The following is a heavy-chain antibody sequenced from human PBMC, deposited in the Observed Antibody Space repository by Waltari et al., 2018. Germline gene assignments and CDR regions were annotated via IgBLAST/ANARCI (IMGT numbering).Heavy chain of an antibody. J-gene: IGHJ6*03. CDR2: INDSGRT. CDR3: ARGTFGVVIIPYYYYHMDV. D-gene: IGHD3-3*01. Sequence: QVQLQQWGAGLLKPSETLSLTCAVYGGSFSGTSWTCIRQSPGKGLEWIGEINDSGRTKYKPSLKSRVTISIDTSKNQFSLRLSSVTAADRAVYYCARGTFGVVIIPYYYYHMDVWGKGTSVTVSS. V-gene: IGHV4-34*02. CDR1: GGSFSGTS.